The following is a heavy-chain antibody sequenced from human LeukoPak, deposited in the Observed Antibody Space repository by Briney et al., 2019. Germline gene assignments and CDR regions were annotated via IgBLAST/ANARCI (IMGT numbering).Heavy chain of an antibody. D-gene: IGHD3-10*01. CDR2: MNPNSGNT. Sequence: ASVKVSCKASGYTFTSYDINWVRQAPGQGLEWMGWMNPNSGNTGYAQKFQGRVTMTRNTSISTAYMELSSLRSEDTAVYYCARSRLPMVRGVIIKSYYSYGMYVWGQGTTVTVSS. V-gene: IGHV1-8*01. CDR3: ARSRLPMVRGVIIKSYYSYGMYV. J-gene: IGHJ6*02. CDR1: GYTFTSYD.